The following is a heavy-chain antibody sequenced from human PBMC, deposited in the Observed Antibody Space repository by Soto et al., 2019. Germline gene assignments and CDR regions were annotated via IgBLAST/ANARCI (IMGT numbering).Heavy chain of an antibody. CDR2: IYYTGST. V-gene: IGHV4-30-2*01. Sequence: QVVLQESGPGLVKPSQTLSLTCVVSGGSMSRGGQSWSWIRQPPGKGLEWLGFIYYTGSTYYNPSLERRVTLSVDRAKKQFSLNLTSVTAADTAMYFCARAPPGPSPRWDVWGQGTTVTVSS. D-gene: IGHD3-10*01. CDR3: ARAPPGPSPRWDV. CDR1: GGSMSRGGQS. J-gene: IGHJ6*02.